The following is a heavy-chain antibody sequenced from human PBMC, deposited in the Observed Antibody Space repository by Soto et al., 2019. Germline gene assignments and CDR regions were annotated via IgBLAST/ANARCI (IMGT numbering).Heavy chain of an antibody. Sequence: QVQLVQSGAEVRKPGSSVKVSCKASGGTFSTYAIIWVRQAPGQGLEWMGGIIPMFGTAKYAQRFQGRFTITADGSTSTASMELTSLRSEDTALYFCARTQGAEFQLLYAFDIWGQGTMVTVSS. CDR2: IIPMFGTA. CDR3: ARTQGAEFQLLYAFDI. D-gene: IGHD2-2*01. J-gene: IGHJ3*02. CDR1: GGTFSTYA. V-gene: IGHV1-69*01.